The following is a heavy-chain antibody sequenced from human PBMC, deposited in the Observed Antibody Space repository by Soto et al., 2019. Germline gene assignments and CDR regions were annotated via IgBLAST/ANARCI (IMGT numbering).Heavy chain of an antibody. J-gene: IGHJ3*02. Sequence: QVQLVQSGAEVKKSGASVKVSCKASGYIFIRYGISWVREAPGQGLEWMGWISAYKGDTNYAQKVQGRVTMTTDTSTSTAYMEVRSLRFDDTAVYYCARTSYVWGSYRSDDALDIWGQGTMVTVSS. V-gene: IGHV1-18*01. CDR3: ARTSYVWGSYRSDDALDI. CDR1: GYIFIRYG. D-gene: IGHD3-16*02. CDR2: ISAYKGDT.